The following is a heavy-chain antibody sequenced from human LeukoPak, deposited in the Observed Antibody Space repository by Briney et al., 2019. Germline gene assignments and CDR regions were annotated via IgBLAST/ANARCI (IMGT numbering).Heavy chain of an antibody. CDR2: IYTSGST. CDR1: GGSISSGSYY. V-gene: IGHV4-61*02. CDR3: ARGHPYSSSWYGDAFDI. J-gene: IGHJ3*02. Sequence: SETLSLTCTVSGGSISSGSYYWSWIRQPAGKGLEWIGRIYTSGSTNYNPSLKSRVTISVDTSKNQFSLKLSSVTAADTAVYYCARGHPYSSSWYGDAFDIWGQGTMVTVSS. D-gene: IGHD6-13*01.